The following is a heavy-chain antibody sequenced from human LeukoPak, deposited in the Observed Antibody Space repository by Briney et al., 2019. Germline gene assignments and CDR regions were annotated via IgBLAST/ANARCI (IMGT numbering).Heavy chain of an antibody. V-gene: IGHV3-23*01. D-gene: IGHD3-22*01. J-gene: IGHJ3*02. CDR2: ISGGGSDT. Sequence: QAGGSLRLSCAPSGFTFSIYAMSWVRQAPGKGLEWVAFISGGGSDTCHADSVRGRLTISRDNSKNTVHLQMNSLRDGDTAIYYCAKAVGSSGYFSRDAFDIWGQGTMVTVSS. CDR1: GFTFSIYA. CDR3: AKAVGSSGYFSRDAFDI.